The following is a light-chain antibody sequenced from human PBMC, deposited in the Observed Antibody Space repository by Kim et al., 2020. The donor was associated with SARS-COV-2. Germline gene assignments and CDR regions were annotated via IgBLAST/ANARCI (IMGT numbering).Light chain of an antibody. V-gene: IGLV2-8*01. CDR1: SSGVGCYNF. Sequence: GPSVTISCLATSSGVGCYNFPSWYQQPPANAPILIIYDVSKRPSGVPDRFSGSTSGNAASLTVSGLPAEDDADYCCCSYAGSSLYVFGAGTKVTVL. J-gene: IGLJ1*01. CDR2: DVS. CDR3: CSYAGSSLYV.